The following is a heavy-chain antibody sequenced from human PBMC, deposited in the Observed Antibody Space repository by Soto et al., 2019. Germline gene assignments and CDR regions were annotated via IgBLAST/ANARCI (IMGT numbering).Heavy chain of an antibody. V-gene: IGHV6-1*01. CDR2: TYYRSKWYN. CDR3: ASSPSSGWYWSFDY. J-gene: IGHJ4*02. D-gene: IGHD6-19*01. CDR1: GDSVSSNSAA. Sequence: SETLSLTCAISGDSVSSNSAAWNWIRQSPSRGLEWLGRTYYRSKWYNDYAVSVKSRITINPDTSKNQFSLQLNSVTPEDTAVYYCASSPSSGWYWSFDYWGQGTLVTVSS.